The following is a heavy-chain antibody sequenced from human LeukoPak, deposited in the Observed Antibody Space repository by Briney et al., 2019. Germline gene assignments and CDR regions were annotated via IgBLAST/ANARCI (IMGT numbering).Heavy chain of an antibody. CDR2: IYYSGST. J-gene: IGHJ4*02. Sequence: SETLSLTCTVSGGSITSSIYFWGWIRQPPGKGLEWIGSIYYSGSTYCNPSLKSRVTISVDTSKNQFSLKLTSVTAADTALYYCARRDDHGGYIDYWGQGTLVTVSS. CDR3: ARRDDHGGYIDY. V-gene: IGHV4-39*01. CDR1: GGSITSSIYF. D-gene: IGHD4-23*01.